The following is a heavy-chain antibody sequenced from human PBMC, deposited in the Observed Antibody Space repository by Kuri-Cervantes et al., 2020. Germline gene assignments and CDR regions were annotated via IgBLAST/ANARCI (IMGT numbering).Heavy chain of an antibody. V-gene: IGHV4-61*02. D-gene: IGHD6-19*01. Sequence: SETLSLTCTVSGGSISSGSYYWSWIRQPAGKGLEWIGRIYTSGSTNYNPPLKSRVTISVDTSKNQFSLKLSSVTAADTAVYYCARGIAVAGLFFLNWGQGTLVTVSS. CDR3: ARGIAVAGLFFLN. CDR2: IYTSGST. CDR1: GGSISSGSYY. J-gene: IGHJ4*02.